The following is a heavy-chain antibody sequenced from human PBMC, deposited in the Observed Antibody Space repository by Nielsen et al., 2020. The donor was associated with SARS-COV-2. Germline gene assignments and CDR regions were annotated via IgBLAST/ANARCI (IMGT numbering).Heavy chain of an antibody. CDR2: INPSGGST. Sequence: ASVKVSCKASGYTFTSYYMHWVRQAPGQGLEWMGIINPSGGSTSYAQKFQGRVTMTRDTSTSTVYMELSSLRSEDTAVYYRARVWFGTLGNPYYYYGMDVWGQGTTVTVSS. D-gene: IGHD3-10*01. CDR3: ARVWFGTLGNPYYYYGMDV. V-gene: IGHV1-46*01. CDR1: GYTFTSYY. J-gene: IGHJ6*02.